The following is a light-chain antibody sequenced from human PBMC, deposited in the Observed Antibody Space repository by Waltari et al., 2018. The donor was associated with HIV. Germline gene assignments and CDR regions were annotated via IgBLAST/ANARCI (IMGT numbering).Light chain of an antibody. J-gene: IGLJ3*02. CDR2: RND. CDR3: ASWDDKLSHWV. Sequence: QSVLSQPPSASRSPGQSVPKLCLGPHSNLRQHLVSWFQQVPGGAPKPVIYRNDQRPSGVPDRFSAAKSGSSASLAITGLQSDDEAAYYCASWDDKLSHWVFGGGTKLTV. CDR1: HSNLRQHL. V-gene: IGLV1-47*01.